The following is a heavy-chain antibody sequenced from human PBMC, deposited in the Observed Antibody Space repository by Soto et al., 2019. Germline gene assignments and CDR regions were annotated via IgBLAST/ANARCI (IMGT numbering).Heavy chain of an antibody. Sequence: GGSLRLSCTASGFTFDDFAMHWVRQTSAKGLEWVSSISWDGTSIQYADSVKGRFTTSRDNPKNTVYLQMNSLRPEDTALYYCIKDSGYTGVFDPWGQGTLVTVSS. CDR3: IKDSGYTGVFDP. V-gene: IGHV3-9*01. CDR2: ISWDGTSI. D-gene: IGHD5-12*01. J-gene: IGHJ5*02. CDR1: GFTFDDFA.